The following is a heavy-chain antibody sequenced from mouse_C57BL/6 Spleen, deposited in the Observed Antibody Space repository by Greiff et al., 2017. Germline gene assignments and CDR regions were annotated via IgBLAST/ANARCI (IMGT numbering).Heavy chain of an antibody. V-gene: IGHV1-72*01. D-gene: IGHD2-3*01. J-gene: IGHJ4*01. Sequence: VQLQQPGAELVKPGASVKLSCKASGYTFTSYWMPWVQQRPGRGLEWIGRIGPNSGGTKYTEKFKSKATLTVDKASSTAYLQLSSLTSEDSAVYYCARSHRGLLLSMDYWGQGTSVTVSS. CDR2: IGPNSGGT. CDR1: GYTFTSYW. CDR3: ARSHRGLLLSMDY.